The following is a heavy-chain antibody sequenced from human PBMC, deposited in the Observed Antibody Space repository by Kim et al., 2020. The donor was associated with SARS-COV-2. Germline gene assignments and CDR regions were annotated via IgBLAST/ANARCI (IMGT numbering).Heavy chain of an antibody. V-gene: IGHV4-59*13. D-gene: IGHD3-22*01. CDR1: GGSISSYY. J-gene: IGHJ4*02. CDR3: AREGLDSSGYYGLGMYYFDY. CDR2: IYYSGST. Sequence: SETLSLTCTVSGGSISSYYWSWIRQPPGKGLEWIGYIYYSGSTNYNPSLKSRVTISVDTSKNQFSLKLSSVTAADTAVYYCAREGLDSSGYYGLGMYYFDYWGQGTLVTVSS.